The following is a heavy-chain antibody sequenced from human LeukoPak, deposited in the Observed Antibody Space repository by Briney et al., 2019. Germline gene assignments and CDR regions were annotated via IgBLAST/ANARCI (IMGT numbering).Heavy chain of an antibody. J-gene: IGHJ4*02. D-gene: IGHD3-3*01. CDR3: ARAPIFGVVIAGYDY. CDR1: GGSISSYY. CDR2: INHSGST. V-gene: IGHV4-34*01. Sequence: SETLSLSCTVSGGSISSYYWSWIRQPPGKGLEWIGEINHSGSTNYNPSLKSRVTISVDTSKNQFSLKLSSVTAADTAVYYCARAPIFGVVIAGYDYWGQGTLVTVSS.